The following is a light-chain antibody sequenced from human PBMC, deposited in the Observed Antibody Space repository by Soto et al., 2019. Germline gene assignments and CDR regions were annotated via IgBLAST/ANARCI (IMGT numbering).Light chain of an antibody. CDR1: QSVSSFY. Sequence: EIVLTQSPGTLSLSPGERATLSCRASQSVSSFYLAWYQQKPGQAPRLPIFGASSRATGIPDRFSGSGSGTDFTLTISRLEPEDFAVYYCQQYGSSPKTFGQGTKVDIK. J-gene: IGKJ1*01. CDR3: QQYGSSPKT. V-gene: IGKV3-20*01. CDR2: GAS.